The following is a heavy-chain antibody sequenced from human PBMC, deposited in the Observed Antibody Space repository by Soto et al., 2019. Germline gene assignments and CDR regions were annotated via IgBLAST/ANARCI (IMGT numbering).Heavy chain of an antibody. D-gene: IGHD6-13*01. Sequence: GASVKVSCKASGGTFSSYTISWVRQAPGQGLEWMGRIIPILGIANYAQKFQGRVTTTADKSTSTAYMELSSLRSEDTAVYYCASTDSGYSSSLYGMDVWGQGTTVTVSS. V-gene: IGHV1-69*02. CDR3: ASTDSGYSSSLYGMDV. CDR2: IIPILGIA. J-gene: IGHJ6*02. CDR1: GGTFSSYT.